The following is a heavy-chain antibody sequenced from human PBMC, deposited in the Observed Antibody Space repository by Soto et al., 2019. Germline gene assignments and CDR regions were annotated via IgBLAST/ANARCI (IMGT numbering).Heavy chain of an antibody. CDR3: AKHPYSPLVKPFWYFDL. Sequence: QLHLQEAGPGLVKPSETLSLTCRVSGDSVTRSAYYWGWVRQSPGQGLEWIGSVYYRGNTYFNPSLRCRVSMSVDSSNNGFSLTLTCVTAADTAVYFCAKHPYSPLVKPFWYFDLWGRGTLVTVSS. V-gene: IGHV4-39*01. J-gene: IGHJ2*01. CDR2: VYYRGNT. CDR1: GDSVTRSAYY. D-gene: IGHD3-16*02.